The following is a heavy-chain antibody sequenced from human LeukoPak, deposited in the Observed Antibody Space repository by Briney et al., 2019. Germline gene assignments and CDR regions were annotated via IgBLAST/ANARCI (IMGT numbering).Heavy chain of an antibody. CDR1: GYTFTSYA. D-gene: IGHD2-2*01. CDR2: INPIGGST. CDR3: ARGYCDSTSCYHEGDY. Sequence: GASVKVSCKASGYTFTSYAMNWVRQAPGQGLEWMGIINPIGGSTSYAQKFQGRVTMTWDTSTSTVYMELSSLRSEDTAVYYCARGYCDSTSCYHEGDYWGQGTLVTVSS. V-gene: IGHV1-46*01. J-gene: IGHJ4*02.